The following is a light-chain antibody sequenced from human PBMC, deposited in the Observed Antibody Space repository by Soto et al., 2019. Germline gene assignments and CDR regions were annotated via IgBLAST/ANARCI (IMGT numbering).Light chain of an antibody. CDR2: DAS. V-gene: IGKV1-39*01. J-gene: IGKJ1*01. CDR1: QTIGTY. CDR3: QQSYNTPLT. Sequence: IEVTLSPSSLAASLVERVTITCRASQTIGTYVNWYRQKSGAAPELLIYDASTLQSGVPSRFRGGASGTDFTLTISSLQLDDFATYYCQQSYNTPLTFGQGTKVDIK.